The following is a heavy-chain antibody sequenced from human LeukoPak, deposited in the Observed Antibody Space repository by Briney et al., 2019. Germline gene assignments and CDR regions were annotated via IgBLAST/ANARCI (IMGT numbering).Heavy chain of an antibody. J-gene: IGHJ3*02. CDR2: VFYSGNT. CDR3: ARQDVATSHDAFDI. V-gene: IGHV4-39*07. Sequence: SETLSLTCNVSGGSISAVSYYWGWIRQPPGKGLEWIGSVFYSGNTYYKPSLKSRLTISVDTSKNQFSLKLSSMTAADTAVYYCARQDVATSHDAFDIWGQGTMVTVSS. CDR1: GGSISAVSYY. D-gene: IGHD5-12*01.